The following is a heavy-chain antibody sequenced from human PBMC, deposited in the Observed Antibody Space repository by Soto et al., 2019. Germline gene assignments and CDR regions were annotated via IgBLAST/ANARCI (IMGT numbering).Heavy chain of an antibody. Sequence: QITLKESGPTLVKPTQTHTLTCTFSGFSLSTSGVCVGWIRQPPGKALEWLALIYWNDDKRYSPSLKSRLTTTKYTSNNQVVLTMTNMYPVDTATYSCAHYRRGYSYSPYYGMDVWGRGTTVTVSS. CDR2: IYWNDDK. CDR3: AHYRRGYSYSPYYGMDV. J-gene: IGHJ6*02. V-gene: IGHV2-5*01. D-gene: IGHD5-18*01. CDR1: GFSLSTSGVC.